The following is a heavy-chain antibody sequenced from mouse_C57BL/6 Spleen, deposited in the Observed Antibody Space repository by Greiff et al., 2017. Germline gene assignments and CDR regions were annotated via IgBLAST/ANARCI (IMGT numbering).Heavy chain of an antibody. CDR1: GYTFTDYE. Sequence: VQLQQSGAELVRPGASVTLSCKASGYTFTDYEMHWVKQTPVHGLEWIGAIDPETGGPAYNQKFKGKAILTADKSSSTAYMELRSLTSEDAAVYYCTRSYYGSSWYFDVWGTGTTVTVSS. V-gene: IGHV1-15*01. D-gene: IGHD1-1*01. CDR2: IDPETGGP. CDR3: TRSYYGSSWYFDV. J-gene: IGHJ1*03.